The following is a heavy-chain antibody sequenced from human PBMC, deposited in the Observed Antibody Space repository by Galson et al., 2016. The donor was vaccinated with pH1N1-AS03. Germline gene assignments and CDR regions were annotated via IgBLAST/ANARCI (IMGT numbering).Heavy chain of an antibody. Sequence: SLRLSCAASGFSFSDYGMHWVRQAPGKGLEWITIIRDDGSKKYADSVNGRFTISRDNSKNTLYLQMNNLRIEDTATYYCAKDPGLGGDRDYWGQGTLVTVSP. CDR2: IRDDGSKK. J-gene: IGHJ4*02. CDR3: AKDPGLGGDRDY. D-gene: IGHD1-14*01. V-gene: IGHV3-30*02. CDR1: GFSFSDYG.